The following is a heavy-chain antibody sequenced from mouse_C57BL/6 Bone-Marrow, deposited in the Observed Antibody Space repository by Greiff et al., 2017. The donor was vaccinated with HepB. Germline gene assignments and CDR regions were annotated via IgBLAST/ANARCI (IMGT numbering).Heavy chain of an antibody. CDR2: INPYNGGT. Sequence: EVQLQQSGPVLVKPGASVKMSCKASGYTFTDYYMNWVKQSHGKSLEWIGVINPYNGGTSYNQKFKGKATLTVDKSSSTAYMELNSLTSEDSAVYYCAPITTVVAPFDYWGQGTTLTVSS. V-gene: IGHV1-19*01. J-gene: IGHJ2*01. D-gene: IGHD1-1*01. CDR1: GYTFTDYY. CDR3: APITTVVAPFDY.